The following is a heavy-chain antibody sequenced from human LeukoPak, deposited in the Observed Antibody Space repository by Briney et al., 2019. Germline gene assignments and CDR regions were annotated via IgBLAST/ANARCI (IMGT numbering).Heavy chain of an antibody. CDR1: GGTFTSYA. D-gene: IGHD2/OR15-2a*01. CDR2: IIPIFGTA. CDR3: AIIATDMRFDY. V-gene: IGHV1-69*05. J-gene: IGHJ4*02. Sequence: SVKLSCKASGGTFTSYAISWVRQAPGQGLEWMGGIIPIFGTANYAQKFQGRVTITTDESTSTAYMELSSLRSEDTAVYYCAIIATDMRFDYWGQGTLVTVSS.